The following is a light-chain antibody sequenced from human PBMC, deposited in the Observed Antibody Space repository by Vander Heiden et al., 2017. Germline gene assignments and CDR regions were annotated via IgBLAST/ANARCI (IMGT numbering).Light chain of an antibody. CDR1: QSVSSN. Sequence: EIVMTQSPATLSVSPGERATLSCRASQSVSSNLAWYQQKPGQAPRLLIYGASTRATGIPARFSGSGSGTEFTLTISSLQSEDFAVYYCQQDNNWPLTFGPWTKVDIK. CDR3: QQDNNWPLT. J-gene: IGKJ3*01. CDR2: GAS. V-gene: IGKV3-15*01.